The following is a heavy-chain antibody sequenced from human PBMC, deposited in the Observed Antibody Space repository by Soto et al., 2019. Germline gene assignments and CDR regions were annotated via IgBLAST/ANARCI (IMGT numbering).Heavy chain of an antibody. Sequence: SETLSLTCTVSGGSISSYYWSWIRQPPGKGLECIGYIYYSGSTYYNPSLKSRVTISVDTSKNQFSLKLSSVTAADTAVYYCARQTDDSYTFNAFDIWGKGTMVTVAS. CDR1: GGSISSYY. J-gene: IGHJ3*02. CDR3: ARQTDDSYTFNAFDI. CDR2: IYYSGST. D-gene: IGHD3-16*01. V-gene: IGHV4-59*08.